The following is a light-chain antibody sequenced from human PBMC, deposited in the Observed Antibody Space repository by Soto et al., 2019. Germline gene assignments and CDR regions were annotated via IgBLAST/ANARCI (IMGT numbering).Light chain of an antibody. CDR3: CSYAGSYTVI. J-gene: IGLJ2*01. Sequence: QSALTQPRSVSGSPGQSVTISCTGTSSDVGAYNYVSWYQHHPGKVPKLMIYDVTKRPSGVPDRFSGSKSGNTASLTISGLQAEDEADYYCCSYAGSYTVIFGGGPSSPS. V-gene: IGLV2-11*01. CDR2: DVT. CDR1: SSDVGAYNY.